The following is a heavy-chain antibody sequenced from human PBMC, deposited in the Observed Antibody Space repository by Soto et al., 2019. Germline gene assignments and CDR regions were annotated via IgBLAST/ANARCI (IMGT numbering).Heavy chain of an antibody. J-gene: IGHJ4*02. D-gene: IGHD6-19*01. Sequence: GGSLRLSCAASGFTFSNAWMGWVRQAPGGGLEWVGRIKRNIDGGTTDYAAPVKGRFAISRDDSHSILYLEMNSLRSDDTAVYYCTTVDAVVLNWGQGLLVTVSS. CDR2: IKRNIDGGTT. V-gene: IGHV3-15*01. CDR1: GFTFSNAW. CDR3: TTVDAVVLN.